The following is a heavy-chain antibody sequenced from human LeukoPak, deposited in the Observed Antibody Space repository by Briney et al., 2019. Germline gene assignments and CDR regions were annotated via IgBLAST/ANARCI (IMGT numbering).Heavy chain of an antibody. CDR1: GGTFSSYA. CDR3: AREVALAYCGGDCYSFDY. V-gene: IGHV1-69*04. Sequence: SVKVSCKASGGTFSSYAISWVRQAPGQGLEWMGRITPILGIANYAQKFQGRVTITADKSTSTAYMELSSLRSEDTAVYYCAREVALAYCGGDCYSFDYWGQGTLVTVSS. D-gene: IGHD2-21*02. CDR2: ITPILGIA. J-gene: IGHJ4*02.